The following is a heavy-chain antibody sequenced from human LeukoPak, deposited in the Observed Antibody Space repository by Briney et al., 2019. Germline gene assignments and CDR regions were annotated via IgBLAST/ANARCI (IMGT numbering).Heavy chain of an antibody. V-gene: IGHV1-69*06. Sequence: SVKVSCKASGGTFSSYAISWVRQAPGQGLEWMGGIIPIFGTANYAQKFQGRVTITADKSTSTAYMELSSLRSEDTAVYYCARATPIYCSGGSCYSFAFDIWGQGTMVTVSS. CDR2: IIPIFGTA. J-gene: IGHJ3*02. CDR1: GGTFSSYA. CDR3: ARATPIYCSGGSCYSFAFDI. D-gene: IGHD2-15*01.